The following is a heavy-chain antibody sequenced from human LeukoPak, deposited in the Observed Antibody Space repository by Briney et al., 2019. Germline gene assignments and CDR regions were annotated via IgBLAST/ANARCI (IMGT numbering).Heavy chain of an antibody. J-gene: IGHJ6*02. CDR3: ARGGYSYTWPPSYYYGMDV. D-gene: IGHD5-18*01. CDR1: GFTFRSYW. V-gene: IGHV3-7*05. CDR2: IKEDGSEK. Sequence: GGSLRLSCAASGFTFRSYWMSWVRQAPGKGLEWVANIKEDGSEKYYVDSVKGRFTISRDNAKNSLYLQMNNLRADDTAVYYCARGGYSYTWPPSYYYGMDVWGQGTTVTASS.